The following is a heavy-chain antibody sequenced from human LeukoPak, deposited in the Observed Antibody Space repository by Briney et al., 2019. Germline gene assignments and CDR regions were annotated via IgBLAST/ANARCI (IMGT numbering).Heavy chain of an antibody. CDR1: GVSFSGYY. CDR2: INHSGST. Sequence: PSETLSLTCAVYGVSFSGYYWSWIRQPPGKGLEWIGEINHSGSTNYNPSLKSRVTISVDTSKNQFSLKLSSVTAADTAVYYCARFKNRNYYYYMDVWGKGTTVTVSS. V-gene: IGHV4-34*01. CDR3: ARFKNRNYYYYMDV. D-gene: IGHD1-14*01. J-gene: IGHJ6*03.